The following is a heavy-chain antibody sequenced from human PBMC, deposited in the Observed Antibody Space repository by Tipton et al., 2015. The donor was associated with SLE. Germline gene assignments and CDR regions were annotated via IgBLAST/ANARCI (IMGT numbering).Heavy chain of an antibody. Sequence: GLVKPSETLSLTCTVSGGSISSHYWSWIRQPPGKGLEWIGYIYYSGSTNYNPSLKSRVTISVDTSKNQFSLKLSSVTAADTAVYYCARVLLPYCGGDCDWFDPWGQGTLVTVSS. CDR1: GGSISSHY. CDR3: ARVLLPYCGGDCDWFDP. J-gene: IGHJ5*02. CDR2: IYYSGST. V-gene: IGHV4-59*11. D-gene: IGHD2-21*01.